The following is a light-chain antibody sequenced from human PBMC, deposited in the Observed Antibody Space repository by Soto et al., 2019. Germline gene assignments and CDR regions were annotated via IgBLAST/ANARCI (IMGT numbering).Light chain of an antibody. CDR1: ESVSTY. CDR2: DAS. Sequence: EIVLTQSPATVSLSPGERATLSCRASESVSTYLAWYQQKPGQAPRLLIYDASNRATGIPARFSGSGSGTDFTLTISSLEPEDFAVYYCQQRSNWPPPTFGGGTKVDIK. V-gene: IGKV3-11*01. CDR3: QQRSNWPPPT. J-gene: IGKJ4*01.